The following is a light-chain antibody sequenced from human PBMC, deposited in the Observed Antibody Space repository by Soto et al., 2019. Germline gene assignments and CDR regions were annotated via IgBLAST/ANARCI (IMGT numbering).Light chain of an antibody. V-gene: IGKV3-11*01. CDR3: QQRSNSPPT. J-gene: IGKJ5*01. CDR2: DAS. CDR1: QSVSSY. Sequence: IVLTQSPATLSLSPGERATLSCRASQSVSSYLAWYQQNPGQAPRLLIYDASNRATGIPARFSGSGSGTDFTLTISSLEPEDFAVYYCQQRSNSPPTFGQGTRLEIK.